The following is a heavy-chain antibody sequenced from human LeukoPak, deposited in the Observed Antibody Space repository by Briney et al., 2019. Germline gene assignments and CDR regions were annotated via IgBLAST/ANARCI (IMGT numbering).Heavy chain of an antibody. Sequence: ASVKVSCKASAYTFTNYGISWVRQAPGQGLEWMGWISGYNGNTNYAQKLQGRVTMTTDTSTNTAYMELRSLRSDDTAVYYCARDLGTTGTTAYFDYWGQGTLVTVSS. D-gene: IGHD1-1*01. CDR1: AYTFTNYG. V-gene: IGHV1-18*01. CDR2: ISGYNGNT. CDR3: ARDLGTTGTTAYFDY. J-gene: IGHJ4*02.